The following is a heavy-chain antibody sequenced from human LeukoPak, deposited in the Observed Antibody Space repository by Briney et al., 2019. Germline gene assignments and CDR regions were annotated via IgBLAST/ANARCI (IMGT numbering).Heavy chain of an antibody. CDR3: AKDYSGSYYYFDY. CDR1: KFTFSNYA. CDR2: ISSSGGGI. V-gene: IGHV3-23*01. J-gene: IGHJ4*02. Sequence: PGGSLRLSCTASKFTFSNYAMTWGRQAPGKGLEWVSTISSSGGGIFYSDSVKGRFTISRDNSKNTLYLQMNSLRAEDTAVYYCAKDYSGSYYYFDYWGQGTLVTVSS. D-gene: IGHD1-26*01.